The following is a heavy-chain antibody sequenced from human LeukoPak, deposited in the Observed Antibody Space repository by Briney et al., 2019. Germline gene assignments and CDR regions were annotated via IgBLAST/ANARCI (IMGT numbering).Heavy chain of an antibody. CDR1: GFTFASYS. D-gene: IGHD1-26*01. CDR2: TSDRGDYT. V-gene: IGHV3-23*01. J-gene: IGHJ4*02. CDR3: AKKAQYNGNYPLDY. Sequence: GGSLRLSCAASGFTFASYSMSWVRQAPGKGLEWVSGTSDRGDYTYYADSVKGRFTISRDNSKNTLYLQMNSLRAEDTALYFCAKKAQYNGNYPLDYWGQGTLVAVSS.